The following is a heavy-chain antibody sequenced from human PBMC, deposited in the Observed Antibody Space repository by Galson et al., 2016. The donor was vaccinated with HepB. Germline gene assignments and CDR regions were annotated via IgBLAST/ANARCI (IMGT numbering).Heavy chain of an antibody. CDR3: ARSNVRYFDWFYIAGGTFNI. V-gene: IGHV3-11*01. CDR1: GFTFTDYY. J-gene: IGHJ3*02. CDR2: ISSSSSTI. Sequence: SLRLSCAASGFTFTDYYMTWIRQAPGKGLEWLSYISSSSSTIYYADAVRGRFTISRDNAKNSLYLQMNSLRAEDTAVYYCARSNVRYFDWFYIAGGTFNIWGQGTLVTVSS. D-gene: IGHD3-9*01.